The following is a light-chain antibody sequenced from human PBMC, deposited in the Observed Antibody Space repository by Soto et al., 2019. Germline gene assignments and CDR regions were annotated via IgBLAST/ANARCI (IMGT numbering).Light chain of an antibody. Sequence: DIQMTQSHSTRSASVVDTVTITCRASQSASTFLAWYQQKPGQAPKLLIYDASTLQSGVPSRFSASGSGTEFALTISGLQPDDFAVYYCQQYNRYAVTFGQGTKVDI. CDR2: DAS. CDR1: QSASTF. V-gene: IGKV1-5*01. J-gene: IGKJ1*01. CDR3: QQYNRYAVT.